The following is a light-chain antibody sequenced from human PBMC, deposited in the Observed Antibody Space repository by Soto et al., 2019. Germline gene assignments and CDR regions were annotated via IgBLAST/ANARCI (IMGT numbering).Light chain of an antibody. CDR2: GAS. V-gene: IGKV3-15*01. Sequence: EIVMTQSPATPSASPGERATLSCRASHSVSSRLAWYQQKPGQAPRLLIYGASTRATGHPARFSGSGSGTEFTLTISSLQSEDFAVYYCQQYTTWPLTFGEGTKVEIK. CDR1: HSVSSR. CDR3: QQYTTWPLT. J-gene: IGKJ4*01.